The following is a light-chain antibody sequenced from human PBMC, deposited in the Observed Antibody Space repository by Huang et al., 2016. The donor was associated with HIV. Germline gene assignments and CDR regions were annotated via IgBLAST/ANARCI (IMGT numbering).Light chain of an antibody. J-gene: IGKJ1*01. V-gene: IGKV1-27*01. Sequence: MTQSPPSLSASIGDRVTLTCRASRDISTFLAWYQQKPGKSTRLLIYAASILNSGVPSRFSGGGSGTNFTLTVSSLQPEDVANYYCQKYDSAPRTFGQGTKLEL. CDR1: RDISTF. CDR2: AAS. CDR3: QKYDSAPRT.